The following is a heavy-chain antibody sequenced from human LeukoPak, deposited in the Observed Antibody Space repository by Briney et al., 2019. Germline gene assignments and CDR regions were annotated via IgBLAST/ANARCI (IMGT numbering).Heavy chain of an antibody. CDR3: APIRLGELSLS. Sequence: PGGSLRLSCAASGFSFSNYSMNWVRQAPGKGLEWVSSISSSSSYIYYADSVKGRFTISRDNAKNSLYLQMNSLRAEDTAVYYCAPIRLGELSLSWGQGTLVTVSS. CDR2: ISSSSSYI. J-gene: IGHJ5*02. CDR1: GFSFSNYS. D-gene: IGHD3-16*02. V-gene: IGHV3-21*01.